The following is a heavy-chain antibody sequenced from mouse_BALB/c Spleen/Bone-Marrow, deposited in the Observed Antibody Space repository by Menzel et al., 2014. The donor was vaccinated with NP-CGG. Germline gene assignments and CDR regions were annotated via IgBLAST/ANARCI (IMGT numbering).Heavy chain of an antibody. CDR2: IWAGGYT. Sequence: QVQLKQSGPGLVAPSQNLSITCTVSGFSLSIYAIHWVRQPPGKGLEWLGVIWAGGYTNYNSALVSRLSIRKDNSKSQVFLKLISLQTDDTAMYFCARDPTGTLDTIDYWGQGTSVTVSS. V-gene: IGHV2-9*02. J-gene: IGHJ4*01. D-gene: IGHD4-1*02. CDR3: ARDPTGTLDTIDY. CDR1: GFSLSIYA.